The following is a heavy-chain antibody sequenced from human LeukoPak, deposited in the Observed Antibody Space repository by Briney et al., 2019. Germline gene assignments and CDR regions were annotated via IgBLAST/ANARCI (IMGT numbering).Heavy chain of an antibody. CDR3: ARDRYGEDYYYYYGMDV. J-gene: IGHJ6*02. Sequence: GGSLRLSCAASGFTFSSYGMHWVRQAPGKGLEWVAVIWYDGSNKYYADSVKGRFTISRDNSKNTLYLQMNSLRAEDTAVYYCARDRYGEDYYYYYGMDVWGQGTTVTVSS. CDR2: IWYDGSNK. D-gene: IGHD4-17*01. V-gene: IGHV3-33*01. CDR1: GFTFSSYG.